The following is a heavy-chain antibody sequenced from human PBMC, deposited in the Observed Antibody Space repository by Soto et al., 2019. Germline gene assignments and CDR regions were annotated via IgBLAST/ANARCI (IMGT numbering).Heavy chain of an antibody. Sequence: GGSLRLSCAASGFTFSSYWMSWVRQAPGKGLEWVANIKQDGSEKYYVDSVKGRFTISRDNAKNSLYLQMNSLRAEDTAVYYCARDRPGDDYDILTAAHFDDWGQGTLVTVSS. D-gene: IGHD3-9*01. CDR2: IKQDGSEK. CDR1: GFTFSSYW. CDR3: ARDRPGDDYDILTAAHFDD. V-gene: IGHV3-7*01. J-gene: IGHJ4*02.